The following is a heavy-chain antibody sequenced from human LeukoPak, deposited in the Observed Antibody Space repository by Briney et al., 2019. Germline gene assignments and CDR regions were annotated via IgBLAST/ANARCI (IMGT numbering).Heavy chain of an antibody. Sequence: GGSLRLSCAASGFTFSSYAMHWVRQAPGKGMEWVAVISYDGSNKYYADSVKGRFTISRDNSKNTLYLQMNSLRAEDTAVYYCARSPKDYGSGSYLENAFDIWGQGTMVTVSS. J-gene: IGHJ3*02. CDR1: GFTFSSYA. V-gene: IGHV3-30-3*01. CDR3: ARSPKDYGSGSYLENAFDI. CDR2: ISYDGSNK. D-gene: IGHD3-10*01.